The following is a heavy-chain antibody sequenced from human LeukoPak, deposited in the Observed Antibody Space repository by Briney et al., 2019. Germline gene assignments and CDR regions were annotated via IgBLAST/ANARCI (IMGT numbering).Heavy chain of an antibody. CDR2: ISTSSSYI. J-gene: IGHJ4*02. Sequence: TGGSLRLSCAASGFTFSSYSMNWVRQAPGKGLEWVSSISTSSSYIYYADSVKGRFTISRDNAKNSLYLQMNSLRAEDTAVYYCARDRTYGSGSYSFDYWGQGTLVTVSS. CDR1: GFTFSSYS. D-gene: IGHD3-10*01. V-gene: IGHV3-21*01. CDR3: ARDRTYGSGSYSFDY.